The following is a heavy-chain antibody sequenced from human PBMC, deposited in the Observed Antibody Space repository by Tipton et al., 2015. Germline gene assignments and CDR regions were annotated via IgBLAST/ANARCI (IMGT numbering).Heavy chain of an antibody. CDR2: ISPYNGKR. Sequence: QSGAEVKKPGASVKVSCKASGYTFINYDITWVRQAPRKGLERMGRISPYNGKRNYAQTFQGRVTMTTDTSTETTYMELSSLTSDDPAMYYCARYCSTTTCRQDYGMDVWGQGTSVTVSS. D-gene: IGHD2-2*01. CDR1: GYTFINYD. V-gene: IGHV1-18*01. CDR3: ARYCSTTTCRQDYGMDV. J-gene: IGHJ6*02.